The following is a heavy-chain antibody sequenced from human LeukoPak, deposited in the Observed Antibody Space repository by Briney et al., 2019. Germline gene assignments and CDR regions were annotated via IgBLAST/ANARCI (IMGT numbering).Heavy chain of an antibody. V-gene: IGHV4-39*01. J-gene: IGHJ4*02. CDR1: GGSISSSSYY. Sequence: SETLSLTCTVSGGSISSSSYYWGWIRQPPGKGLESSGSIYYSGSTYYNTSLKSRVTISLDTSKNQFSLKLSYVTAADTAVYYCARHQSGWLPFDYWGQGTLVTVSS. D-gene: IGHD6-19*01. CDR2: IYYSGST. CDR3: ARHQSGWLPFDY.